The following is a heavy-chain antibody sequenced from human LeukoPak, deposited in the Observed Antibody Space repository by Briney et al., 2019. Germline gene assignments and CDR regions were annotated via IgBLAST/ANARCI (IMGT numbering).Heavy chain of an antibody. CDR1: GFTFSSYG. CDR3: AKFRYDYGDYVPYFDY. J-gene: IGHJ4*02. V-gene: IGHV3-30*18. Sequence: PGRSLTLSCAASGFTFSSYGMHWVRQAPGKGLEWVAVISYDGSNKYYADSVKGRFTISRDNSKNTLYLQMNSLRAEDTAVYYCAKFRYDYGDYVPYFDYWGQGTLVTVSS. D-gene: IGHD4-17*01. CDR2: ISYDGSNK.